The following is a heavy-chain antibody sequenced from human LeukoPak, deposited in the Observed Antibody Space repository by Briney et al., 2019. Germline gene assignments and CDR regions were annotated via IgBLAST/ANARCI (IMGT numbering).Heavy chain of an antibody. J-gene: IGHJ3*02. CDR3: ASRWILTGYFVSLVPDAFDI. V-gene: IGHV4-34*01. CDR2: INHSGST. D-gene: IGHD3-9*01. CDR1: GGSFSVYY. Sequence: SETLSLTCAVYGGSFSVYYWSWIRQPPGKGLEWIGEINHSGSTNYNPSLKSRVTISVDTSKNQFSLKLSSVTAADTAVYYCASRWILTGYFVSLVPDAFDIWGQGTMVTVSS.